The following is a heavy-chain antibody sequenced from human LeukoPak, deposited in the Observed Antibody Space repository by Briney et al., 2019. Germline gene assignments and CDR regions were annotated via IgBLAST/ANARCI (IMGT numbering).Heavy chain of an antibody. CDR3: ARDLFSLGGYDPLTNDY. CDR1: GYTFTGYY. V-gene: IGHV1-2*02. J-gene: IGHJ4*02. D-gene: IGHD5-12*01. CDR2: INPNSGGT. Sequence: ASVKVSCKSSGYTFTGYYVHWVRQAPGQGLEWMGWINPNSGGTNYAQKFQGRVTMTRDTSISTAYMELSRLRSDDTAVYYCARDLFSLGGYDPLTNDYWGQGTLVTVSS.